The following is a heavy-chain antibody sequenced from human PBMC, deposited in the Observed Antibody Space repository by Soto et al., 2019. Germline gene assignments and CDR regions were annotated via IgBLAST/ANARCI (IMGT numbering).Heavy chain of an antibody. CDR3: ARHGGAHYDSSGYHYALDY. J-gene: IGHJ4*02. D-gene: IGHD3-22*01. CDR1: GGSFSGYY. Sequence: SETLSLTCAVSGGSFSGYYWSWIRQSPGKGLEWIGDINHSGGTNYNPSLKSRVTISGDTSRSQFSLRASDTAMYYCARHGGAHYDSSGYHYALDYWGQGTPVTVSS. V-gene: IGHV4-34*01. CDR2: INHSGGT.